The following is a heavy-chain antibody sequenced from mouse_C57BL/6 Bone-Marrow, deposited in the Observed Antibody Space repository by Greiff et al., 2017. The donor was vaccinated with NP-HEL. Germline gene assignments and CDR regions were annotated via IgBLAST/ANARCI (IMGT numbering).Heavy chain of an antibody. CDR1: GYTFTSYG. D-gene: IGHD1-1*01. CDR2: IYPRSGNT. J-gene: IGHJ1*03. V-gene: IGHV1-81*01. CDR3: ARDCGSSYRYFEV. Sequence: VQLQQSGAELVRPGASVKLSCKASGYTFTSYGISWVKQRTGKGLEWIGEIYPRSGNTYYNEKFKGKATLTADKSSSTAYMELRSLTSEDAAVYFCARDCGSSYRYFEVWGTGTTVTVSS.